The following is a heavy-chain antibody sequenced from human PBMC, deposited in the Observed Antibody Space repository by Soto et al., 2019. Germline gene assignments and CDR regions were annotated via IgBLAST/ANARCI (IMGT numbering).Heavy chain of an antibody. CDR2: MYHTGSS. Sequence: PSETLSLTCTVSGTSVTSGDFSWAWIRQAPAKGLEWIGYMYHTGSSYYNPSLKSRITMSVDTSRNQFSLTLTSVTAADTALYYCARYLGPTPWFDPWGQGTLV. CDR3: ARYLGPTPWFDP. V-gene: IGHV4-30-2*01. D-gene: IGHD2-15*01. CDR1: GTSVTSGDFS. J-gene: IGHJ5*02.